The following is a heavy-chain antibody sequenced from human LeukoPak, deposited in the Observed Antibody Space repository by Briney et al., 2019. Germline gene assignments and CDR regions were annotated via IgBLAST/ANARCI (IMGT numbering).Heavy chain of an antibody. CDR1: GGSISSSSYY. D-gene: IGHD3-16*02. CDR3: ARRLRVSLNWFDP. CDR2: IYYSGST. J-gene: IGHJ5*02. Sequence: PSETLSLTCTVPGGSISSSSYYWGWIRQPPGKGLEWIGSIYYSGSTYYNPSLKSRVTISVDTSKNQFSLKLSSVTAADTAVYYCARRLRVSLNWFDPWGQGTLVTVSS. V-gene: IGHV4-39*01.